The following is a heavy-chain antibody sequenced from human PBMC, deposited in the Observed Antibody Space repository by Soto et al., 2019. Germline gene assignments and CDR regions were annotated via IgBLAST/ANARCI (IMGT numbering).Heavy chain of an antibody. CDR3: ARDLPPYYYYDSSGYLHYGMDV. D-gene: IGHD3-22*01. J-gene: IGHJ6*02. Sequence: ASVKVSCKASGYTFTSYGISWVRQAPGQGLEWMGWISAYNGNTNYAQKLQGRVTMTTDTSTSTAYMELRSLRSDDTAVYYCARDLPPYYYYDSSGYLHYGMDVWGQGTTVTVSS. V-gene: IGHV1-18*01. CDR2: ISAYNGNT. CDR1: GYTFTSYG.